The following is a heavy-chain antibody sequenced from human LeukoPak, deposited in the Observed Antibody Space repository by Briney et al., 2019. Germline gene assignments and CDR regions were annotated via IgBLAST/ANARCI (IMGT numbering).Heavy chain of an antibody. D-gene: IGHD6-13*01. V-gene: IGHV1-18*01. CDR1: GYTFTSYG. Sequence: ASVKVSCKASGYTFTSYGISWVRQAPGQGLEWMGWISAYNGNTNYAQKLQGRVTMTTDTSTSTAYMELRSLRSDDTAVYYCARIPRRMVWQQLVGHYNWFDPWGQGTLVTVSS. J-gene: IGHJ5*02. CDR2: ISAYNGNT. CDR3: ARIPRRMVWQQLVGHYNWFDP.